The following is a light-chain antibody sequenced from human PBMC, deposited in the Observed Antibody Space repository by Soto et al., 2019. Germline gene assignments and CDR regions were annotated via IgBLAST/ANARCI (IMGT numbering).Light chain of an antibody. Sequence: EIVLTQSPGTLSLSPGERATLSCRTSQSVSSSYLAWYQQKPGQAPRLLIYGASSRAPGIADRFSGSGSGTDFTLTISRLEPEDFAVYYCQEYGSSRTFGQGPRWKSN. J-gene: IGKJ1*01. CDR2: GAS. CDR3: QEYGSSRT. CDR1: QSVSSSY. V-gene: IGKV3-20*01.